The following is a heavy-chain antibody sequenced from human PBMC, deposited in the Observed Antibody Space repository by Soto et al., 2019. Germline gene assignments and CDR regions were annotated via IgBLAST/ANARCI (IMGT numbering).Heavy chain of an antibody. J-gene: IGHJ3*02. CDR3: ARVAYYYDSSGYYPRPDAFDI. Sequence: SVKVSCKASGGTFSSYAISWVRQAPGQGLEWMGGIIPIFGTANYAQKFQGRVTITADESTSTAYMELSSLRSEDTAVYYCARVAYYYDSSGYYPRPDAFDIWGQGTMVTVSS. D-gene: IGHD3-22*01. V-gene: IGHV1-69*13. CDR1: GGTFSSYA. CDR2: IIPIFGTA.